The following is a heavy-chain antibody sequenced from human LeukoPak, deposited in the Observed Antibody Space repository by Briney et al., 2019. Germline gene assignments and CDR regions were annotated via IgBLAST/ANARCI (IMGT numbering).Heavy chain of an antibody. V-gene: IGHV3-53*01. J-gene: IGHJ4*02. CDR2: IRSGGST. D-gene: IGHD3-3*01. CDR3: ARALRFVDY. CDR1: GFTVSSSY. Sequence: GGSLRLSCAASGFTVSSSYMTWVRQAPGKGLEWVSVIRSGGSTVYADSVKGRFTISRDNAKNSLYLQMNSLRAEDTAVYYCARALRFVDYWGQGTLVTVSS.